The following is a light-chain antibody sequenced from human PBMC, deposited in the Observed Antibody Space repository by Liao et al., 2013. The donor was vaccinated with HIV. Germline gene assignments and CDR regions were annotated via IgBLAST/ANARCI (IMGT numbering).Light chain of an antibody. CDR2: QDT. Sequence: SYDLTQPPSVSVSPGQTASITCSGDKLGDKYVCWYQQKPGQSPVVVIYQDTRRPSGIPERFSGSNSGNTATLTISGPQAMDEADYYCQAWDSDTVVFGGGTTLTVL. CDR1: KLGDKY. J-gene: IGLJ2*01. V-gene: IGLV3-1*01. CDR3: QAWDSDTVV.